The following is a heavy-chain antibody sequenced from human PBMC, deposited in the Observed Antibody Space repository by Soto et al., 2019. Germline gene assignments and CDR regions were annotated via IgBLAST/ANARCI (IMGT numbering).Heavy chain of an antibody. J-gene: IGHJ3*01. D-gene: IGHD3-10*01. CDR2: IRTSTSSTI. V-gene: IGHV3-11*01. CDR1: GFIFSDYY. Sequence: QVQLLESGGGLVKPGGSLRLSCAASGFIFSDYYMGWIRQAPGKGLEWLSFIRTSTSSTIYYADSVKGRFTISRDNAKNSLYLQMSSLRAEDTAVYYCARGYRTMIRGPAAYDVWGRGTMVTVSP. CDR3: ARGYRTMIRGPAAYDV.